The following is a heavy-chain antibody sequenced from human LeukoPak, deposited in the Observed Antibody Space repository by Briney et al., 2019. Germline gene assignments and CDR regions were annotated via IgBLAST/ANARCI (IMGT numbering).Heavy chain of an antibody. CDR2: ISSSGSAI. CDR3: AKDTDYDILTGYFLN. Sequence: GGSLRLSCAASGFTFSSYEMNWVRQAPGKGLEWVSYISSSGSAIYYADSVKGRFTVSRDNAKNSLYLQMNSLRAEDTALYYCAKDTDYDILTGYFLNWGQGTLVTVSS. D-gene: IGHD3-9*01. V-gene: IGHV3-48*03. J-gene: IGHJ4*02. CDR1: GFTFSSYE.